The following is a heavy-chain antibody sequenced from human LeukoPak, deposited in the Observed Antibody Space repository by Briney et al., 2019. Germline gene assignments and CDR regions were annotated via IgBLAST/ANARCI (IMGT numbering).Heavy chain of an antibody. Sequence: ASVKVSCKALEYTFTDYYIHWVRQAPGQGLEWMGWINPKSGGRDTNYARKFRGRVTMTTDTSISTAYMELSRLRSDDTAVYFCAKGHYDGDHPHYDGGSVDSWGQGTHITVSS. CDR3: AKGHYDGDHPHYDGGSVDS. J-gene: IGHJ4*02. V-gene: IGHV1-2*02. CDR2: INPKSGGRDT. D-gene: IGHD2-21*01. CDR1: EYTFTDYY.